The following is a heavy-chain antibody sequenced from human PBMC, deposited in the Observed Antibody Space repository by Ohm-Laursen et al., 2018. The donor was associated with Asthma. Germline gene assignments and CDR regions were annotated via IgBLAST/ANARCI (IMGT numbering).Heavy chain of an antibody. V-gene: IGHV3-9*02. Sequence: SLRLSCTASGFISDDYAMHWVRQVPGKGLEWVSGISWNSGTIVQADSVKGRFTISRDNAKNSLYLQMNSLRAEDTALYYCARDSQAMVTTEGLYFGMDVWGQGTTVTVSS. J-gene: IGHJ6*02. CDR2: ISWNSGTI. CDR1: GFISDDYA. CDR3: ARDSQAMVTTEGLYFGMDV. D-gene: IGHD4-17*01.